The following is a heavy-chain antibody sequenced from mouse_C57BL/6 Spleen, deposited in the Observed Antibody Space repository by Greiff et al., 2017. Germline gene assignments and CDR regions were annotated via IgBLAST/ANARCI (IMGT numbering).Heavy chain of an antibody. J-gene: IGHJ3*01. CDR2: ISYDGSN. CDR3: SREMGWLPY. D-gene: IGHD2-3*01. V-gene: IGHV3-6*01. Sequence: DVKLQESGPGLVKPSQSLSLTCSVTGYSITSGYYWNWIRQFPGNKLEWMGYISYDGSNNYNPSLKNRISITRDTSKNQFFLKLNSVTTEDTATYYCSREMGWLPYWGQGTLVTVSA. CDR1: GYSITSGYY.